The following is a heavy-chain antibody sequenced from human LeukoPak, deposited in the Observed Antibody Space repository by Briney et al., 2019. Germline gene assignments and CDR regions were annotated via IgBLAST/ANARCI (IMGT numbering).Heavy chain of an antibody. CDR1: GYTLTELS. V-gene: IGHV1-24*01. Sequence: ASVKVSCKVSGYTLTELSMHWVRQAPGKGLEWMGGFGPEDGETIYAQKFQGRVTMTEDTSTDTAYMELSSLRSEDTAVYYCATTSWYCSGGSCRWGIGYYYYYMDVWGKGTTVTVSS. D-gene: IGHD2-15*01. CDR2: FGPEDGET. CDR3: ATTSWYCSGGSCRWGIGYYYYYMDV. J-gene: IGHJ6*03.